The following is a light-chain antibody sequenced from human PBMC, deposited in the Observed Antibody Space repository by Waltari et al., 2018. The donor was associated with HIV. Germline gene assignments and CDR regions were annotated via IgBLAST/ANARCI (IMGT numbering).Light chain of an antibody. CDR3: SSHAGSNNYV. V-gene: IGLV2-8*01. Sequence: QSALTQPPSASGSPGQSVTISCSGTSSDVGGYDNVSWYQQHPGKAPKLMIYEVSKRPSGVPDLFSGSKSGNTASLTVSGLQSEDEADYYCSSHAGSNNYVFGTGTKVTVL. J-gene: IGLJ1*01. CDR2: EVS. CDR1: SSDVGGYDN.